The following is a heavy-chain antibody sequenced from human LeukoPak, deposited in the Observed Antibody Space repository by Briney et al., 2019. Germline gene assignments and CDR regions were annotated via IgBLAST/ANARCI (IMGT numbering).Heavy chain of an antibody. V-gene: IGHV3-74*01. Sequence: GRSLRLSCAASGFTFSNYCMHWVRQAPGKGLVWVSRIKNDGSSISYADSVKGRFTISRDNAKNTLYLQMNSLRVEDTAVYYCAGGGEYSYVYVQHWTQGTLVTVSS. CDR2: IKNDGSSI. CDR3: AGGGEYSYVYVQH. J-gene: IGHJ1*01. CDR1: GFTFSNYC. D-gene: IGHD5-18*01.